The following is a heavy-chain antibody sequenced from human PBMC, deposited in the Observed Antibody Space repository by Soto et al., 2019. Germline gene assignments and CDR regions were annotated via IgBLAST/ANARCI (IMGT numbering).Heavy chain of an antibody. CDR3: ARILFGRSVAGGYFYMHV. D-gene: IGHD6-19*01. CDR1: GFSLSNGKVG. Sequence: HVTLKESGPVLVKPTETLTLTCTVSGFSLSNGKVGVSWIRQPPGKALEWLAHIFSNDEKSYRTSLKSRLTISEDTSKSQVVLTMTNVDPVDTATYYCARILFGRSVAGGYFYMHVWGKGTTVTVSS. J-gene: IGHJ6*03. V-gene: IGHV2-26*01. CDR2: IFSNDEK.